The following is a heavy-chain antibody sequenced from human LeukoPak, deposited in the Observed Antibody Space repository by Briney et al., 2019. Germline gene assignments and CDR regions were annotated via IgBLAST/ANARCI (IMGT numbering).Heavy chain of an antibody. V-gene: IGHV3-48*04. CDR2: FSGCSSTV. Sequence: GGSLRLSCAAPRFNFNSDRMNSVRRAPGKGLEGVSYFSGCSSTVYYADSVKGRVTISRDNASNSLYVQMNSLRAKDTSVYYCARDGADETSFDYWGQGTLVTVSS. D-gene: IGHD3-16*01. J-gene: IGHJ4*02. CDR3: ARDGADETSFDY. CDR1: RFNFNSDR.